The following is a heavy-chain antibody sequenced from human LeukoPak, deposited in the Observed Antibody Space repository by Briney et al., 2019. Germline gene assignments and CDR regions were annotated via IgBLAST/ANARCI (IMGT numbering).Heavy chain of an antibody. J-gene: IGHJ6*04. Sequence: SETLSLTCTVSGDSISGYYWSWIRQPPGKGLEWIGYVFSSGTTNYNPSLKSRVTISVDTSKNQFSLKLSSVTAADTAVYYCARVLGSSSWYGMDVWGKGTTVTVSS. D-gene: IGHD6-13*01. CDR3: ARVLGSSSWYGMDV. V-gene: IGHV4-59*12. CDR2: VFSSGTT. CDR1: GDSISGYY.